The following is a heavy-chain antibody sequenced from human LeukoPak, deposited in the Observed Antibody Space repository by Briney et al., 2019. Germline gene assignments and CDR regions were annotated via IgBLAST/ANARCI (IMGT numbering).Heavy chain of an antibody. CDR2: IRSKAYGGTT. V-gene: IGHV3-49*04. D-gene: IGHD2-2*01. CDR1: GFTFGDYA. CDR3: TREVIVPGGWFDP. Sequence: GRSLRLSCTASGFTFGDYAMSWVRQAPGKGLEWVGFIRSKAYGGTTEYAASVKGRFTISRDDSKSIAYLQMNSLKTEDTAVYYCTREVIVPGGWFDPWGQGTLVIVSS. J-gene: IGHJ5*02.